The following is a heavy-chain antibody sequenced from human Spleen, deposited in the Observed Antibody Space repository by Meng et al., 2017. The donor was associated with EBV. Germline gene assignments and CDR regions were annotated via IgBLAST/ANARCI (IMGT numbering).Heavy chain of an antibody. CDR1: GGSINTKGYS. V-gene: IGHV4-30-2*01. J-gene: IGHJ5*02. CDR2: ILHSGIT. Sequence: QLQLQESGPGLVKPSETLSLTCTVSGGSINTKGYSGTWIRQPPGKDLEWIGYILHSGITYYNPSLKSRVTMSIDTSKNQFSLNLRSATAADAAVYFCARGGYGTNYFDPWGQGTLVTVSS. CDR3: ARGGYGTNYFDP. D-gene: IGHD4/OR15-4a*01.